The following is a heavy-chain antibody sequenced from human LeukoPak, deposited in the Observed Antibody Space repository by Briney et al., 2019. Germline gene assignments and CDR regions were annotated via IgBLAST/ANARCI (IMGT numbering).Heavy chain of an antibody. CDR3: VRYSPSGFFDL. CDR2: INPDGTIT. Sequence: GGSLRLSCAASGFTFSSYCIHWVRHAPGKGLVWVSPINPDGTITNYADSVKGRIAISRDTAKNTLYLQMNSLRGVNTAVYYCVRYSPSGFFDLWGRGTGVTVSS. J-gene: IGHJ2*01. CDR1: GFTFSSYC. D-gene: IGHD2-21*01. V-gene: IGHV3-74*01.